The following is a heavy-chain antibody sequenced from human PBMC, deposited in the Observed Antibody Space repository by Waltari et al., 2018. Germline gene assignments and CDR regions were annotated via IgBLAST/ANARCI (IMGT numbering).Heavy chain of an antibody. CDR1: GGSISSHY. CDR2: IYYSGST. V-gene: IGHV4-59*11. J-gene: IGHJ4*02. Sequence: QVQLQESGPGLVKPSETLSLTCTVSGGSISSHYWSWIRQPPGKGLEWIGYIYYSGSTNYHPSLKSRVTISVDTSKNQFSLKLSSVTAADTAVYYCARDQVGSLDYWGQGTLVTVSS. CDR3: ARDQVGSLDY. D-gene: IGHD1-26*01.